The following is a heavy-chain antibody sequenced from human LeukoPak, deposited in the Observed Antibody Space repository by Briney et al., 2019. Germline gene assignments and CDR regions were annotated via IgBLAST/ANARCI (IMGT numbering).Heavy chain of an antibody. D-gene: IGHD6-19*01. CDR2: IYYSGST. Sequence: SETLSLTCTVSGGSISSYYWSWIRQPPGKGLEWIGYIYYSGSTNYNPSRKSRVTISVDTSKNQFSLKLSSVTAADTAVYYCARENSGWYYFDYWGQGTLVTVSS. CDR1: GGSISSYY. CDR3: ARENSGWYYFDY. J-gene: IGHJ4*02. V-gene: IGHV4-59*01.